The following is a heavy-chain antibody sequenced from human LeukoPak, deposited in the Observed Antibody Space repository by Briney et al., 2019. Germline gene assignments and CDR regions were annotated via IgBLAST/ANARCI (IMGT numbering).Heavy chain of an antibody. CDR1: GLTFDDYA. CDR2: ISWNSGSI. J-gene: IGHJ6*02. CDR3: AKDIEAAAGIMDV. V-gene: IGHV3-9*01. Sequence: SLRLSCAASGLTFDDYAMHWVRQAPGKGLEWVSGISWNSGSIGYADSVKGRFTISRDNAKNSLYLQMNSLRAEDTALYYCAKDIEAAAGIMDVWGQGTTVTVSS. D-gene: IGHD6-13*01.